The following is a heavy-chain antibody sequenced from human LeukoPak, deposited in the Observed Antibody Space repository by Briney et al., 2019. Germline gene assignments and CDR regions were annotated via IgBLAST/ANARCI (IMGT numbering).Heavy chain of an antibody. Sequence: SETLSLTCAVSGGSISSSNWWSWVRQPPGKGLEWIGEIYHSGSTNYNPSLKSRVTISVDKSKNQFSLKLSSVTAADTAVYYCASKDSSGYVSNYFDYWGQGTLVTVSS. D-gene: IGHD3-22*01. CDR2: IYHSGST. J-gene: IGHJ4*02. CDR3: ASKDSSGYVSNYFDY. CDR1: GGSISSSNW. V-gene: IGHV4-4*02.